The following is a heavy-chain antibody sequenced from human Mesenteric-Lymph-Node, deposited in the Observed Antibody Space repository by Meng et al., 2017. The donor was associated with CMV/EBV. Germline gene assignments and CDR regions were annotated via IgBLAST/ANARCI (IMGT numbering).Heavy chain of an antibody. CDR1: GFTVNSNY. J-gene: IGHJ6*02. CDR3: ARGDWNYNDYYYYGMDV. D-gene: IGHD1-7*01. Sequence: GESLKISCAASGFTVNSNYMSWVRQPPGKGLEWVSVIYSGGSTYYADSVKGRFTISRDNAKNSLYLQMNSLRAEDTAVYYCARGDWNYNDYYYYGMDVWGQGTTVTVSS. CDR2: IYSGGST. V-gene: IGHV3-66*01.